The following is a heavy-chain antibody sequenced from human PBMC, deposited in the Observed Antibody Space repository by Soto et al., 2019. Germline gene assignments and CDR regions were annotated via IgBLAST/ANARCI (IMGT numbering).Heavy chain of an antibody. V-gene: IGHV1-69*13. CDR2: IIPIFGTA. CDR3: AGDSVAAAGTRDNYYYYGMDV. CDR1: GGTFSSYA. D-gene: IGHD6-13*01. J-gene: IGHJ6*02. Sequence: SVKVSCKASGGTFSSYAISWVRQAPGQGLEWMGGIIPIFGTANYAQKFQGRVTITADESTSTAYMELSSLRSEDTAVYYCAGDSVAAAGTRDNYYYYGMDVWGQGTTVTVSS.